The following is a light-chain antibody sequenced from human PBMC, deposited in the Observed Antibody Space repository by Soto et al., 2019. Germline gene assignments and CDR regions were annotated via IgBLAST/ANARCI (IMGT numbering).Light chain of an antibody. V-gene: IGLV2-23*02. CDR2: EVT. CDR3: CSYAGSSTFV. J-gene: IGLJ1*01. CDR1: SSDVGSFNL. Sequence: QSALTQPASVSGSPGQSISISCTGGSSDVGSFNLVFWYQQFPGTAPKLLIYEVTKRPSGGSDRFSGSKSGNTASLTIAGLQAEDEADYYCCSYAGSSTFVFGTGTKVTVL.